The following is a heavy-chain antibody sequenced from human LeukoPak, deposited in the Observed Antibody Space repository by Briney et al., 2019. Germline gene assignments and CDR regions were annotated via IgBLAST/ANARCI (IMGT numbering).Heavy chain of an antibody. J-gene: IGHJ5*02. Sequence: SVKVSCKASGGTFSSYTISWVRQAPGQGLEWMGRIIPILGIANYAQKFQGTVTITADKSTSTAYMELSSLRSEDTAVYNCARATKSYCSSTSCPKEWFDPWGQGTLVTVSS. CDR2: IIPILGIA. D-gene: IGHD2-2*01. CDR3: ARATKSYCSSTSCPKEWFDP. CDR1: GGTFSSYT. V-gene: IGHV1-69*02.